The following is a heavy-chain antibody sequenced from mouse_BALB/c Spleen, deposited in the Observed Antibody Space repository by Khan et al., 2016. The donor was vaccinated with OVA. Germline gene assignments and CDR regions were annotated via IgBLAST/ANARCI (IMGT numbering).Heavy chain of an antibody. D-gene: IGHD1-1*01. Sequence: QVQLQQSVPELVNPGASLKVSCKASGYTFTDYIIGWVKQSTRQGLEWIGDIFLGSGTPYYNEKLKDKATLTADKFSNTAYMQLSSLTSEDSAVXVCAGGGYSVLAYWGQGTLVTVSA. CDR3: AGGGYSVLAY. V-gene: IGHV1-77*01. J-gene: IGHJ3*01. CDR1: GYTFTDYI. CDR2: IFLGSGTP.